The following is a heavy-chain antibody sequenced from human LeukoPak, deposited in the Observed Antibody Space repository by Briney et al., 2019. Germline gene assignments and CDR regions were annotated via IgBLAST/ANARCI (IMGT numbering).Heavy chain of an antibody. CDR1: GFTFGDYA. V-gene: IGHV3-49*03. CDR3: TRGGSGYGRLFDY. J-gene: IGHJ4*02. CDR2: IRSKAYGGTH. Sequence: PGGSLRLTCTASGFTFGDYAMSWFRQAPGKGLEWVGFIRSKAYGGTHEYAAFVKGRFTISGNDSKSIAYLQMNSLKTEDTAVYYCTRGGSGYGRLFDYWGQGTLVTVSS. D-gene: IGHD3-3*01.